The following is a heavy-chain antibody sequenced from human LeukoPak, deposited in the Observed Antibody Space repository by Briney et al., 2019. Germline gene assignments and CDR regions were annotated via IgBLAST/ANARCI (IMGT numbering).Heavy chain of an antibody. CDR3: AHRHQPSYGGNPPFDY. D-gene: IGHD4-23*01. Sequence: SGPTLVNPPQTLTLTCSFSGFSLRTPAMAVGWIRQPPGKALECLPLIYWDDDKRYIPSLESRLTITKDTSKNQVVLTMSNMDPVDTATYYCAHRHQPSYGGNPPFDYWGQGTLVTVSS. CDR2: IYWDDDK. V-gene: IGHV2-5*02. J-gene: IGHJ4*02. CDR1: GFSLRTPAMA.